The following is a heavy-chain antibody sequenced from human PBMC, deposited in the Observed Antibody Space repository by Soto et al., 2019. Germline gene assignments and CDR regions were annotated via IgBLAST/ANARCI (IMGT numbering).Heavy chain of an antibody. CDR3: ARVPSP. Sequence: QLQLQESGLGLVKPSQTLSLTCAVSGGSISSGGYSWSWIRQPPGKGLEWIGYIYHSGSTNYNPSLKGRVTISVDRSKNQFSLKLSSVTVAATAVYYCARVPSPWGQGTLVTVSS. CDR1: GGSISSGGYS. J-gene: IGHJ5*02. CDR2: IYHSGST. V-gene: IGHV4-30-2*01.